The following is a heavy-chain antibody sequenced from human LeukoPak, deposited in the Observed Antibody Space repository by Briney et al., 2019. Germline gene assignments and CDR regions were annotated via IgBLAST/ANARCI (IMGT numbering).Heavy chain of an antibody. CDR3: ARDTVTTENWFDP. CDR1: VYTFTSYG. V-gene: IGHV1-18*01. J-gene: IGHJ5*02. Sequence: DSVKVSCKASVYTFTSYGISWVRQAPGQGLEWMGWISANNGNTNYAQKLQGRVTMTTDTSTSTAYMELRSLRSDDTAVYYCARDTVTTENWFDPWGQGTLVFLSS. CDR2: ISANNGNT. D-gene: IGHD4-17*01.